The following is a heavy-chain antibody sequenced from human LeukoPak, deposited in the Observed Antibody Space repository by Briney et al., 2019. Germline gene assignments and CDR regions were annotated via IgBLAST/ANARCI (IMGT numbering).Heavy chain of an antibody. CDR3: ATRWELHYFDY. CDR1: GGTFSNYA. J-gene: IGHJ4*02. D-gene: IGHD1-26*01. V-gene: IGHV1-69*06. Sequence: ASVKVSCKASGGTFSNYAISWVRQAPGQGLEWMGGIIPIFGTANYAQKFRGRVTITADKSTRTAYMELSSLRSEDTAVYYCATRWELHYFDYWGQGTLVTVSS. CDR2: IIPIFGTA.